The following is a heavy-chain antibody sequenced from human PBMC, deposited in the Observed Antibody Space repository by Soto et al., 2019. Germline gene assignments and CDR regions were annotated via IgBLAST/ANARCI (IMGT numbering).Heavy chain of an antibody. D-gene: IGHD2-15*01. CDR3: ARDGGGLIPHPDY. J-gene: IGHJ4*02. CDR1: GFTFSSYG. CDR2: IWYDGSNK. Sequence: PGGSLRLSCAASGFTFSSYGMHWVRQAPGKGLEWVAVIWYDGSNKYYADSVKGRFTISRDNSKNTLYQQMNSLRAEDTAVYYCARDGGGLIPHPDYWGQGTLVTVSS. V-gene: IGHV3-33*01.